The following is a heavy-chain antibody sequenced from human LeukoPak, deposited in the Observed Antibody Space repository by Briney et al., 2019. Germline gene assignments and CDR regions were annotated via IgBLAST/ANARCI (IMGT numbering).Heavy chain of an antibody. CDR1: GYTFTGYY. D-gene: IGHD3-22*01. V-gene: IGHV1-2*02. CDR3: ARGLDYYDSSGLER. CDR2: INPNSGGT. J-gene: IGHJ4*02. Sequence: GASVKVSCKASGYTFTGYYMHWVRQAPGQELAWMGWINPNSGGTNYAQKFQGRVTMTRDTSISTAYMELSRLRSDDTAVYYCARGLDYYDSSGLERWGQGTLVTVSS.